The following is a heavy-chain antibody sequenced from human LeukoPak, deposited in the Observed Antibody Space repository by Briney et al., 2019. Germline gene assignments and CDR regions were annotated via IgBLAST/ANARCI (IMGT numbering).Heavy chain of an antibody. CDR1: GFTFSSYG. J-gene: IGHJ4*02. CDR2: ISYDGSNK. D-gene: IGHD4-17*01. V-gene: IGHV3-30*18. Sequence: PGGSLRLSCAASGFTFSSYGMHWVRQAPGKGLEWVAVISYDGSNKYYADSVKGRFTISRDNSKNTLYLQMNSLRAEDTAVYYCAKGDYEDYWGQGTLVTVSS. CDR3: AKGDYEDY.